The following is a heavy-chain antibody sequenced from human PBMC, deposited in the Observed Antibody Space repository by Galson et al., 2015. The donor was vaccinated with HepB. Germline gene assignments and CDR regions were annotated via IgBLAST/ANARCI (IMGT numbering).Heavy chain of an antibody. CDR3: ARDHSSSSYYYYGMDV. CDR1: GFTVSSNY. V-gene: IGHV3-53*01. J-gene: IGHJ6*02. Sequence: SLRLSCAASGFTVSSNYMSWVRQAPGKGLEWVSVIYSGGSTYYADSVKGRFTISRGNSKNTLYLQMNSLRAEDTAVYYCARDHSSSSYYYYGMDVWGQGTTVTVSS. CDR2: IYSGGST. D-gene: IGHD6-6*01.